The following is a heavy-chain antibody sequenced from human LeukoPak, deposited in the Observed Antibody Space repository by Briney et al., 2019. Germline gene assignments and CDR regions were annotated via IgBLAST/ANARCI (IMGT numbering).Heavy chain of an antibody. V-gene: IGHV4-61*08. CDR2: TYYSGST. CDR3: PRDEMGDV. CDR1: GGSVSSGDYY. D-gene: IGHD2-8*01. J-gene: IGHJ6*02. Sequence: SETLSLTCTVSGGSVSSGDYYCSWIRQPPGKGLEWIGYTYYSGSTYYNPSLKSRVTISVDTSKNQFSLKLNSVTAPDTAVYYCPRDEMGDVWGRGTTVTVSS.